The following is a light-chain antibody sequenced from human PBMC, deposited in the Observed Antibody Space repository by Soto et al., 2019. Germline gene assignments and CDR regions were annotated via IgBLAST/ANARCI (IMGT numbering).Light chain of an antibody. CDR1: QGISTE. Sequence: AIQMTQSPSSLSASVGDRVTITCRASQGISTELWWYQHKPGEAPKLLIYGASTLQSGVPSRFSGSGSGTDFTLTISILQPEDFSTYYCLQDYNYPRTFGQGTKVEMK. J-gene: IGKJ1*01. CDR2: GAS. V-gene: IGKV1-6*01. CDR3: LQDYNYPRT.